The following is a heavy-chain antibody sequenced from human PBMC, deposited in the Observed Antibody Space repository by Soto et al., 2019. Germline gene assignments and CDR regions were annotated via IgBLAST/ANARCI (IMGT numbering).Heavy chain of an antibody. Sequence: GGSLRLSCAASGFTFSSYWMSWVRQAPGKRLEWVANIKQDGSEKYYVDSVKGRFTISRDNAKNSLYLQMNSLRAEDTAVYYCARGPSNYYFDYWGQGTLVTVSS. CDR2: IKQDGSEK. J-gene: IGHJ4*02. CDR1: GFTFSSYW. CDR3: ARGPSNYYFDY. V-gene: IGHV3-7*01. D-gene: IGHD1-7*01.